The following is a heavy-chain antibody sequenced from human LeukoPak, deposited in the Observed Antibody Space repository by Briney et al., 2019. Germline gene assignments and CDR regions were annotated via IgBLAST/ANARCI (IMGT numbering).Heavy chain of an antibody. V-gene: IGHV3-53*04. J-gene: IGHJ4*02. CDR2: IYSGGST. CDR3: ARAMATNYFDY. CDR1: GFTVSSSY. Sequence: SGGSLRLSCAASGFTVSSSYMSWARQAPGKGLEWVSVIYSGGSTYYADSVKGRFTISRHNSKNTLYLQMNSLRAEDTAVYYCARAMATNYFDYWGQGTLVTVSS. D-gene: IGHD5-24*01.